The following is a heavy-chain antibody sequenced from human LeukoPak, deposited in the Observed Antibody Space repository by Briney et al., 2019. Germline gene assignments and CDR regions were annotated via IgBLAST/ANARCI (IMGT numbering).Heavy chain of an antibody. CDR3: ASTPIVVVPAAIPYYYYYGMDV. D-gene: IGHD2-2*02. V-gene: IGHV1-18*01. CDR1: GYTFTSYG. CDR2: ISPYIGNT. Sequence: GASVKVSCKASGYTFTSYGISWVRQAPGQGLEWMGWISPYIGNTNYAQKLQGRVTMTTDTSTSTAYMELRRLRSDDPAVYYWASTPIVVVPAAIPYYYYYGMDVWGQGTTVTVSS. J-gene: IGHJ6*02.